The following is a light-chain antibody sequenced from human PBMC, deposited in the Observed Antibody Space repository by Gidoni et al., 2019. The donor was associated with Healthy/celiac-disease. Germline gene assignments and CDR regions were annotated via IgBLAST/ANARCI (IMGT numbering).Light chain of an antibody. Sequence: IVLTQSPGTLSLSPGERATLSSRASQSVSTSYLAWYQQKPGQAPRLLIYGASSRATGLPDRFSGSGSGTDFTLTISRLEAEDFAVYYCQQYGSSPGTFGQGTKLEIK. CDR1: QSVSTSY. CDR3: QQYGSSPGT. CDR2: GAS. V-gene: IGKV3-20*01. J-gene: IGKJ2*01.